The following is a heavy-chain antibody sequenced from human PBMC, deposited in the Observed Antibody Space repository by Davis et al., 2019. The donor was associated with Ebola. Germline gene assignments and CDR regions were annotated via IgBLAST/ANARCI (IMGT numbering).Heavy chain of an antibody. Sequence: GGSLRLSCAASGFTFSSYGMHWVRQAPGKGLEWISHISKSGSTISYADSGKGRFTISRDNAKKSLYLQMNSLRAEDTAVYYCARDTNSYRFDPWGQGILVTVSS. V-gene: IGHV3-48*01. J-gene: IGHJ5*02. CDR3: ARDTNSYRFDP. CDR1: GFTFSSYG. CDR2: ISKSGSTI. D-gene: IGHD2-2*01.